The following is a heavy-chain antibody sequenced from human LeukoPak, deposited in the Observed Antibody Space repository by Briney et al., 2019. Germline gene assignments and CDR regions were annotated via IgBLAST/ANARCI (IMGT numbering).Heavy chain of an antibody. J-gene: IGHJ6*03. CDR3: ARTLRGMSDYYYMDV. V-gene: IGHV3-48*01. CDR1: GFIFSSYS. CDR2: ISSSSSTI. D-gene: IGHD3-16*01. Sequence: PGGSLRLSCAASGFIFSSYSMNWVRQAPGKGLEWVSYISSSSSTIYYADSVKGRFTISRDNAKNSLYLQMNSLRAEDTAVYYCARTLRGMSDYYYMDVWGKGTTVTVSS.